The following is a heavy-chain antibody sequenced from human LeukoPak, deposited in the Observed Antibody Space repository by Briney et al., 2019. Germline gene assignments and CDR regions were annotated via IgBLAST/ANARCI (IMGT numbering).Heavy chain of an antibody. J-gene: IGHJ4*02. Sequence: SETLSLTCTVPGGSISSYYWSWIRQPPGKGLEWIGYIYYSGSTNYNPSLKSRVTISVDTSKNQFSLKLSSVTAADTAVYYCARMYYDFWSGYYFGYWGQGTLVTVSS. CDR2: IYYSGST. CDR3: ARMYYDFWSGYYFGY. CDR1: GGSISSYY. D-gene: IGHD3-3*01. V-gene: IGHV4-59*01.